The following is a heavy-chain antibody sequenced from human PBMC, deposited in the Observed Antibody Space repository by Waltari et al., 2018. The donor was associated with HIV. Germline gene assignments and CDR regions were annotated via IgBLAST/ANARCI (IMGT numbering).Heavy chain of an antibody. CDR1: GFTFSSYE. Sequence: EVQLVESGGGLVQPGGSLRLSCAASGFTFSSYEMNWVRQAPGKGREWVSYISSMVSTIYYADSEKGRFTISRDNAKNSLYLQMNSLRAEDTAVYYCARDPEWPYFDDWGQGTLVTVSS. V-gene: IGHV3-48*03. J-gene: IGHJ4*02. CDR3: ARDPEWPYFDD. CDR2: ISSMVSTI. D-gene: IGHD3-3*01.